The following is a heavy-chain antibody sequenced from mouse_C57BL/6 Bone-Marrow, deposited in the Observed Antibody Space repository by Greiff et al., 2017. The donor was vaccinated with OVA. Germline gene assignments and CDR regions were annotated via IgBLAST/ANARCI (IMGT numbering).Heavy chain of an antibody. CDR3: ATPGGCGFSWFAY. J-gene: IGHJ3*01. CDR2: IWRGGST. Sequence: VQLQESGPGLVQPSQSLSITCTVSGFSLTSYGVHWVRQSPGKGLEWLGVIWRGGSTDYNAAFMSRLSITKDNSKSQVFFKMNSLQADDTAIYYCATPGGCGFSWFAYWGQGTLVTVSA. V-gene: IGHV2-5*01. CDR1: GFSLTSYG.